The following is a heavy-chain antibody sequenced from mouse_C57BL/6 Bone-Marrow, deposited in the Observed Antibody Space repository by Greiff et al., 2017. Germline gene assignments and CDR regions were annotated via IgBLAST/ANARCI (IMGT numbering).Heavy chain of an antibody. Sequence: EVKLVESGGGLVQPGGSLSLSCAASGFTFTDYYMSWVRQPPGKALEWLGFIRNKANGYTTEYSASVKGRFTIARDNSQSILYLQMNALRAEDSATYYCARARDGDSYAIDYWGQGTAVTVSS. D-gene: IGHD2-13*01. CDR3: ARARDGDSYAIDY. CDR2: IRNKANGYTT. J-gene: IGHJ4*01. V-gene: IGHV7-3*01. CDR1: GFTFTDYY.